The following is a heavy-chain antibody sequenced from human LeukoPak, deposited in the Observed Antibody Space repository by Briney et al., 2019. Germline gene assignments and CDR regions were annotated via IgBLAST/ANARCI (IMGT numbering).Heavy chain of an antibody. Sequence: SETLSLTCTVSGGSISSYYWSWIRQPPGKGLEWIGYIYYSGSTNYNPSLKSRVTISVDTSKNQFSLKLSSVTAADAAVYYCARGDYYDSSGYSAYFDYWGQGTLVTVSS. J-gene: IGHJ4*02. D-gene: IGHD3-22*01. CDR1: GGSISSYY. CDR2: IYYSGST. CDR3: ARGDYYDSSGYSAYFDY. V-gene: IGHV4-59*12.